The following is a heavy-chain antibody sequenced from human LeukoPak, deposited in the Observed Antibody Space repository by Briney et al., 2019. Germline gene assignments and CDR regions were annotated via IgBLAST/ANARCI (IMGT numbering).Heavy chain of an antibody. CDR3: AREAVVVPAAMLLDY. V-gene: IGHV1-18*01. CDR2: ISAYNGNT. CDR1: GYTFTSYG. D-gene: IGHD2-2*01. J-gene: IGHJ4*02. Sequence: ASVKVSCKASGYTFTSYGISWVRQAPGQGLEWMGWISAYNGNTNYAQKLQGRVTMTTDTSTSTAYMELRSLRSDDTAVYYCAREAVVVPAAMLLDYWGKGIRVTVSS.